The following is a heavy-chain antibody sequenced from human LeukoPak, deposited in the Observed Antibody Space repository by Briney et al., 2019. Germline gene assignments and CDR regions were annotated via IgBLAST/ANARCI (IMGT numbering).Heavy chain of an antibody. J-gene: IGHJ6*03. D-gene: IGHD1-7*01. V-gene: IGHV3-30*02. CDR1: GFTLSSHG. CDR2: IRYDGSNK. CDR3: AKDGVSYNWNYGFYYYYYYMDV. Sequence: GGSLRLSCAASGFTLSSHGMTWVRQAPGKGLEWVAFIRYDGSNKYYADSVKGRFTISRDNSKNTLYLQMNSLRAEDTAVYYCAKDGVSYNWNYGFYYYYYYMDVWGKGTTVTVSS.